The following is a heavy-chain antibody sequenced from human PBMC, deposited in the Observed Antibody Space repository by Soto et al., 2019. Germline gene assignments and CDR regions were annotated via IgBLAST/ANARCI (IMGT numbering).Heavy chain of an antibody. CDR1: GFTFSSYW. Sequence: GGSLRLSCAASGFTFSSYWMHWVRQAPGKGLVWVSRINSDGSSTSYADSVKGRFTISRDNAKNTLYLQMNSLRAEDTAVYYCARAKRGHYYYYMDVWGKGTTVTVSS. CDR3: ARAKRGHYYYYMDV. V-gene: IGHV3-74*01. CDR2: INSDGSST. J-gene: IGHJ6*03. D-gene: IGHD3-10*01.